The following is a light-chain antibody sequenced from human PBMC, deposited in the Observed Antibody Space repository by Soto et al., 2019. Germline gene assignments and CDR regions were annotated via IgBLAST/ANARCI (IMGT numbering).Light chain of an antibody. CDR1: KSISSY. J-gene: IGKJ1*01. CDR2: AAS. V-gene: IGKV1-39*01. Sequence: DIPMTQSPSSLSASVGDRVTITCRASKSISSYLNWYQQKPGKAPKLLIYAASSLQSGVPSRFSGSGSGTDFTLTISSLQPEDFATYYCHQSYSTLWTFSQGTKVEIK. CDR3: HQSYSTLWT.